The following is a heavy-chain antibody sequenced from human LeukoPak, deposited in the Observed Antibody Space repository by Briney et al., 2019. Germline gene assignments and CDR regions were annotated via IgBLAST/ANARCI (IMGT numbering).Heavy chain of an antibody. CDR3: TSEWRKSQPIAVAAAPFDY. D-gene: IGHD6-19*01. CDR1: GFPFGDYA. Sequence: QPGRSLRLSCTASGFPFGDYAMSWFRQAPGKGLEWVGFIRSKAYGGTTEYAASVKGRFTISRDDSKSIAYLQMNSLKTEDTAVYYCTSEWRKSQPIAVAAAPFDYWGQGTLVTVSS. J-gene: IGHJ4*02. V-gene: IGHV3-49*03. CDR2: IRSKAYGGTT.